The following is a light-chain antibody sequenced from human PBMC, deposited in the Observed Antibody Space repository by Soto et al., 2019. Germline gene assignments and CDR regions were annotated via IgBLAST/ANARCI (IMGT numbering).Light chain of an antibody. CDR2: DVS. V-gene: IGLV2-11*01. CDR1: SSDVGGYNY. CDR3: YSYAGSYTLV. Sequence: QAVVTQPRSVSGSPGQSVTISCTGTSSDVGGYNYVSWYQQHPGKAPKLMIYDVSERPSGVPDRFSGSKSGNTASLTISGLQAEDEADYYCYSYAGSYTLVFGGGTQLTVL. J-gene: IGLJ3*02.